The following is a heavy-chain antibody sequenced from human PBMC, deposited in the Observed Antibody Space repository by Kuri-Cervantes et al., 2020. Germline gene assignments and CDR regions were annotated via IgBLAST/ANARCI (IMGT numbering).Heavy chain of an antibody. J-gene: IGHJ4*02. CDR3: ARDLNYYDSSGFSI. V-gene: IGHV3-9*01. CDR2: ISWNSGSI. D-gene: IGHD3-22*01. CDR1: GFTFDDYA. Sequence: SLKISCAASGFTFDDYAMHWVRQAPGKGLEWVSGISWNSGSIGYADSVKGRFTISRDNAKNSLYLQMNSLRAEDTAVYYCARDLNYYDSSGFSIWGQGTLVTVSS.